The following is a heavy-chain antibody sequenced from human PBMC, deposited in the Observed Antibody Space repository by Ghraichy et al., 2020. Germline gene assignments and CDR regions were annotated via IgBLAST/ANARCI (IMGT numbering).Heavy chain of an antibody. Sequence: LSLTCAASGFTFSSYSMNWVRQAPGKGLEWVSSISSSSSYIYYADSVKGRFTISRDNAKNSLYLQMNSLRAEDTAVYYCARDSPLYCSGGSCYDDAFDIWGQGTMVTVSS. CDR1: GFTFSSYS. J-gene: IGHJ3*02. CDR3: ARDSPLYCSGGSCYDDAFDI. D-gene: IGHD2-15*01. CDR2: ISSSSSYI. V-gene: IGHV3-21*01.